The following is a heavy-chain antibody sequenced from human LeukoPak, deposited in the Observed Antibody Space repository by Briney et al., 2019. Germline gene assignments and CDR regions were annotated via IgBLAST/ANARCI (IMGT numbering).Heavy chain of an antibody. CDR2: INGAGTVT. V-gene: IGHV3-74*01. CDR1: GFTFSNYW. Sequence: PGGSLRLSCAVSGFTFSNYWMHWVRQAPGKGLVWVSRINGAGTVTFYADSVKGRFTISRDNAKNTLFLQMNSLRDEDTAVYYCARAAYNSSPDYWGQGTLVTVSS. D-gene: IGHD6-13*01. CDR3: ARAAYNSSPDY. J-gene: IGHJ4*02.